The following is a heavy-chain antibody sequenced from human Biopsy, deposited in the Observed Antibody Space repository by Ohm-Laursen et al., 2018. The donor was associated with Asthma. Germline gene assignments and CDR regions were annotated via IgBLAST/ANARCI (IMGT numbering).Heavy chain of an antibody. Sequence: SSLRLSCAASGFTFSSYGMRWVRQAPGKGLEWVAVIWYDGGNKYYADSVKGRFIISRDNSKNTLYLQMNSLRAEDTAVYYCARDIVATMIGYYYYGMDVWGQGTTVTVSS. V-gene: IGHV3-33*01. D-gene: IGHD5-12*01. CDR1: GFTFSSYG. J-gene: IGHJ6*02. CDR3: ARDIVATMIGYYYYGMDV. CDR2: IWYDGGNK.